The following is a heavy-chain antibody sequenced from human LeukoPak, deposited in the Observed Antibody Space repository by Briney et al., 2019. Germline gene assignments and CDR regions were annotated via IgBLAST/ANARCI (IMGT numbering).Heavy chain of an antibody. Sequence: GGSLRLSCAASGFTFSSYAMSWVRQAPGKGLEWVSAISGSGGSTYYADSVKGRFTISRDNSKNTLYLQMNSLRAEDTAVYYCARTRRGILTGYYLDYWGQGTLVTVSS. D-gene: IGHD3-9*01. CDR2: ISGSGGST. V-gene: IGHV3-23*01. J-gene: IGHJ4*02. CDR1: GFTFSSYA. CDR3: ARTRRGILTGYYLDY.